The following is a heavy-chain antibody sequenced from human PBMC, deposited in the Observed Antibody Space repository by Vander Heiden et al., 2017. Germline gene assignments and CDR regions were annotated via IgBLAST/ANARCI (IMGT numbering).Heavy chain of an antibody. D-gene: IGHD4-17*01. V-gene: IGHV4-4*08. J-gene: IGHJ6*02. Sequence: QVQLQESGPGLVKPSETLSLTCTFSGASISAYYWSWIRQSPGKGLEWIGDIYSRGNTNYNSSLKSRLTLSIDTSKNQFSLKLRSVTAADTAVYYCARAGVTTIRATNLDVWGQGTTVTVSS. CDR3: ARAGVTTIRATNLDV. CDR1: GASISAYY. CDR2: IYSRGNT.